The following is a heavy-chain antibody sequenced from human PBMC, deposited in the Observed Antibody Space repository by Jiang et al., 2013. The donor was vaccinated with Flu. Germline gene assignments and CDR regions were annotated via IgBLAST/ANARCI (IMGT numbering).Heavy chain of an antibody. J-gene: IGHJ6*02. CDR1: SSA. CDR3: AREEVGMPTAEPYFSYKHMDV. Sequence: SSAFSWSGRPSDRDLSGWEASSWLSYTHYAQKFQDRVTITXDRSTSTSYMELSSLRSEDTAVYYCAREEVGMPTAEPYFSYKHMDVWGQGTTVSVS. V-gene: IGHV1-69*06. D-gene: IGHD2/OR15-2a*01. CDR2: SSWLSYT.